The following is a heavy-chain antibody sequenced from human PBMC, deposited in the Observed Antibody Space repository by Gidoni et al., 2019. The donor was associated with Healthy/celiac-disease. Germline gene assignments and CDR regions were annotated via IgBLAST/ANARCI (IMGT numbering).Heavy chain of an antibody. CDR1: GGSISSSSYY. J-gene: IGHJ4*02. CDR2: IYYSGST. CDR3: AREGEGADY. Sequence: QLQLQESGPGLVKHSETLSLTCTVSGGSISSSSYYWGWIRQPPGKGLEWIGSIYYSGSTYYNPSLKSRVTISVDTSKNQFALKLSSVTAADTAVYYCAREGEGADYWGQGTLVTVSS. V-gene: IGHV4-39*07. D-gene: IGHD3-10*01.